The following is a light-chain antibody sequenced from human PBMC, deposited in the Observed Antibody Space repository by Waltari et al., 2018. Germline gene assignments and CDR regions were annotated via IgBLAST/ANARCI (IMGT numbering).Light chain of an antibody. V-gene: IGLV4-60*03. Sequence: QPVLTQSSSASASLGSSVKLTCTLSSAPSSYIIPWHQQQPGKAPRYLMKLEGSGSYNKGSGVPDRFSGSSSGADRYLTISNLQSEDEADYYCETWDSNTHWVFGGGTKLTVL. J-gene: IGLJ3*02. CDR3: ETWDSNTHWV. CDR2: LEGSGSY. CDR1: SAPSSYI.